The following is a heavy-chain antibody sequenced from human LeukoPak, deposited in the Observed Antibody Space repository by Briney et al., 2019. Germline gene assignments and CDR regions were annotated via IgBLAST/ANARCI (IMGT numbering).Heavy chain of an antibody. CDR2: ISSSSSYI. D-gene: IGHD3-3*01. J-gene: IGHJ4*02. V-gene: IGHV3-21*01. CDR1: GFTFSSYS. CDR3: AKFGVGLGY. Sequence: SGGSLRLSCAASGFTFSSYSMNWVRQAPGKGLEWVSSISSSSSYIYYADSVKGRFTISRDNAKNSLCLQMNSLRAEDTAVYYCAKFGVGLGYWGQGTLVTVSS.